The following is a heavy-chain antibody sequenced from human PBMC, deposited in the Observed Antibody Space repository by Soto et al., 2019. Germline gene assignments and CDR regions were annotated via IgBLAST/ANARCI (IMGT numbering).Heavy chain of an antibody. Sequence: PSETLSLTCTVSGGSISNYYLSWIRQPPGKGLEWIGYIYSSGNTNYNPSLKSRLTISVDTSKNQVSLTLTSLTAADTAVYFCARHSWYLGDNFFRPWGQGTLVTVSS. V-gene: IGHV4-4*09. CDR3: ARHSWYLGDNFFRP. J-gene: IGHJ5*02. CDR2: IYSSGNT. D-gene: IGHD6-13*01. CDR1: GGSISNYY.